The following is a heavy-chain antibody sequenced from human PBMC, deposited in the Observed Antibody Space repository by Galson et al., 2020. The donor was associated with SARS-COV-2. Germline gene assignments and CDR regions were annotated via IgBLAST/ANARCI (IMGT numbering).Heavy chain of an antibody. CDR2: ISYDGSNK. J-gene: IGHJ4*02. Sequence: GGSLRLSCAASGFTFSSYAMHWVRQAPGKGLEWVAVISYDGSNKYYADSVKGRFTISRDNSKNTLYLQMNSLRAEDTAVYYCARAMIVDWGGWGYYFDYWGQGTLVTVSS. CDR1: GFTFSSYA. D-gene: IGHD3-22*01. CDR3: ARAMIVDWGGWGYYFDY. V-gene: IGHV3-30*01.